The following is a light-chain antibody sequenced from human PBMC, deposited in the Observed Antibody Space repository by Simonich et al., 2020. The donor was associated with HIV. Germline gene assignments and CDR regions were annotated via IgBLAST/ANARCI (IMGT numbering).Light chain of an antibody. CDR3: QQYNSWPT. CDR2: GAS. CDR1: QSIHSN. V-gene: IGKV3-15*01. J-gene: IGKJ4*01. Sequence: EIVMTQSPATLSVSPGERATLSCRASQSIHSNLALYQQRPGQAPRLLIYGASTRATGFPARFSGSGSGTEFTLTISSMQTEDFAVYYCQQYNSWPTFGGGTKVEIK.